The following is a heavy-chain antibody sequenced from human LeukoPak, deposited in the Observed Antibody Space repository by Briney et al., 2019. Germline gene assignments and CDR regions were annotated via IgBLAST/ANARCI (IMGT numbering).Heavy chain of an antibody. Sequence: GGSLRLSCAASGFTFSSFTMNWVRQAPGKGLEWVSSISSSSSYIYYADSVKGRFTISRDNAKNSLYLQMNSLRAEDTAVYYCARAGTVAGTHFDYWGQGTLVTVSS. J-gene: IGHJ4*02. CDR2: ISSSSSYI. D-gene: IGHD6-19*01. V-gene: IGHV3-21*01. CDR3: ARAGTVAGTHFDY. CDR1: GFTFSSFT.